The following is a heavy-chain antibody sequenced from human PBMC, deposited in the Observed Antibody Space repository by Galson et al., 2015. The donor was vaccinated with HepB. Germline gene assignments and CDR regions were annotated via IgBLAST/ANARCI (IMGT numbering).Heavy chain of an antibody. CDR2: IDWDDDK. Sequence: VKPTQTLTLTYTFSGFSLSTSGMCVSWIRQPPGKALEWLARIDWDDDKYYSTSLKTRLTISKDTSKNQVVLTMTNMDPVDTATYYCARIRVYSSNWYIDYWGQGTLVTVSS. D-gene: IGHD6-13*01. CDR3: ARIRVYSSNWYIDY. CDR1: GFSLSTSGMC. J-gene: IGHJ4*02. V-gene: IGHV2-70*11.